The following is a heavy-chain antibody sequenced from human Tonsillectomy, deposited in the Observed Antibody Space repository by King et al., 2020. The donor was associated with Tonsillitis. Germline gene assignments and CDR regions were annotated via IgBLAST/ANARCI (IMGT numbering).Heavy chain of an antibody. CDR3: ASTAPPYYYYYMDV. CDR2: ISYSGSP. Sequence: QLQESGPGLVKPSQTLSLTCTVSGGSISSAGYYWSWIRQHPGKGLEWIGYISYSGSPYYNPSLKSRIMISVDTSKNQYSLKVSSVNAADTAVYYCASTAPPYYYYYMDVWGKGTTVTVSS. J-gene: IGHJ6*03. CDR1: GGSISSAGYY. V-gene: IGHV4-31*03. D-gene: IGHD4-17*01.